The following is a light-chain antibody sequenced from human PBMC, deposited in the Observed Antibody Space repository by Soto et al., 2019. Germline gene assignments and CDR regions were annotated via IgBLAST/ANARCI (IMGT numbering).Light chain of an antibody. CDR1: QDISNS. CDR2: VAS. CDR3: LQHNSYPPCS. Sequence: IQMTQSPSAMSASVGDRVTITCRARQDISNSLAWFQQKPAKGPGHLIYVASRLQSGVPSRFCASGAGTECTLPISSLQPEDFATYYGLQHNSYPPCSFGQRTKV. V-gene: IGKV1D-17*01. J-gene: IGKJ1*01.